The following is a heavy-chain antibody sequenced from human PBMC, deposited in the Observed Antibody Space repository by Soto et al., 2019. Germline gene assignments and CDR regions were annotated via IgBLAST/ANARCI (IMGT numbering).Heavy chain of an antibody. CDR1: GFTFSTYA. CDR3: ANGIYLLAAAIRY. J-gene: IGHJ4*02. D-gene: IGHD2-21*02. CDR2: ITGSGDYT. Sequence: GGSLRLSCAASGFTFSTYAMTWVRQAPGKGLEWLAGITGSGDYTSYADSVKGRFTISRDNSRNTLYLQMNSLRVEDTAIYYCANGIYLLAAAIRYWGKGTLVTVSS. V-gene: IGHV3-23*01.